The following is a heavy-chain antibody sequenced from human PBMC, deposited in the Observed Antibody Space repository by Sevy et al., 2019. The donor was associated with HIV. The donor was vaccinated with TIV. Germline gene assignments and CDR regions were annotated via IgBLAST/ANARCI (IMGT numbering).Heavy chain of an antibody. V-gene: IGHV3-21*01. D-gene: IGHD6-13*01. Sequence: GSLRLSCAASGFTFSSYSMNWVRQAPGKGLEWVSSISSSSSYIYYADSVKGRFTISRDNAKNSLYLQMNSLRAEDTAVYYCARGTEPGIAAAGTSYYYGMDVWGQGTTVTVSS. CDR1: GFTFSSYS. CDR3: ARGTEPGIAAAGTSYYYGMDV. J-gene: IGHJ6*02. CDR2: ISSSSSYI.